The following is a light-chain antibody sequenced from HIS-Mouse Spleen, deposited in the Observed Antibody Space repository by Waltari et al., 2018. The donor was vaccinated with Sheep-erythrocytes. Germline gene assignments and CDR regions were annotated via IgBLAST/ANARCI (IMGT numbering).Light chain of an antibody. J-gene: IGKJ4*01. CDR2: GAA. CDR1: KSVTSSN. Sequence: SSRASKSVTSSNCAGWQQKPGQAPRLLIYGAASRATGIPDRCSGSGAGTDFTLTISRLEPEDFAVYYCQQYGSSPPLTFGGGTKVEIK. V-gene: IGKV3-20*01. CDR3: QQYGSSPPLT.